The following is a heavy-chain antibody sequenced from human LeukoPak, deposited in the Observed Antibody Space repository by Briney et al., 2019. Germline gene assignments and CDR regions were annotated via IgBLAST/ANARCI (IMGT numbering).Heavy chain of an antibody. CDR3: ARDDIAVAGNDAFDI. CDR1: GFTFSSYG. CDR2: IWYDGSNK. V-gene: IGHV3-33*01. Sequence: GGSLRLSCAASGFTFSSYGMHWVRQAPGKGLEGVAVIWYDGSNKYYADSVKGRFTISRDNSKNTLYLQMNSLRAEDTAVYYCARDDIAVAGNDAFDIWGQGTMVTVSS. D-gene: IGHD6-19*01. J-gene: IGHJ3*02.